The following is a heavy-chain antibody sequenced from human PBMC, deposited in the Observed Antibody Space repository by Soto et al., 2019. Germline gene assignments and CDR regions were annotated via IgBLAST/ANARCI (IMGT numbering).Heavy chain of an antibody. CDR3: ARDLDSSSSLAFDI. J-gene: IGHJ3*02. D-gene: IGHD6-6*01. CDR1: GYTFTGYY. Sequence: ASVKVSCKASGYTFTGYYMHWVRQAPGQGLEWMGWINPNSGGTNYAQKFQGWVTMTRDTSISTAYMELSRLRSDDTAVYYCARDLDSSSSLAFDIWGQGTMVPVSS. CDR2: INPNSGGT. V-gene: IGHV1-2*04.